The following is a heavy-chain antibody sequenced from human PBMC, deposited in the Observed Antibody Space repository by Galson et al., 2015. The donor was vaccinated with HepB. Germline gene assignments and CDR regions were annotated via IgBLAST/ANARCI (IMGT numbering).Heavy chain of an antibody. CDR2: ISGSGDTV. Sequence: SLRLSCAASGFTFGDYYMSWIRQAPGKGLEWISYISGSGDTVHYADSEKGRFTISRDNAKNSLSLQMSSLTAEDTAVYYCARDYYGSGSYARFDPWGQGTLVTVSS. CDR1: GFTFGDYY. CDR3: ARDYYGSGSYARFDP. V-gene: IGHV3-11*01. J-gene: IGHJ5*02. D-gene: IGHD3-10*01.